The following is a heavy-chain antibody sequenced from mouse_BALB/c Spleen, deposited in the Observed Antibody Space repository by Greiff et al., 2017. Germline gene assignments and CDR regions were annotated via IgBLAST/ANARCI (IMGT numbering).Heavy chain of an antibody. J-gene: IGHJ4*01. CDR1: GYTFTNYW. V-gene: IGHV1-63*02. CDR3: ARGGVRRVGYAMDY. D-gene: IGHD2-14*01. Sequence: VQRVESGAELVRPGTSVKISCKASGYTFTNYWLGWVKQRPGHGLEWIGDIYPGGGYTNYNEKFKGKATLTADTSSSTAYMQLSSLTSEDSAVYFCARGGVRRVGYAMDYWGQGTSVTVSS. CDR2: IYPGGGYT.